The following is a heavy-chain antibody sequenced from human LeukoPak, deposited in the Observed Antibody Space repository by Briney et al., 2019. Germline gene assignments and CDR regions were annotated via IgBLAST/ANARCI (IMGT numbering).Heavy chain of an antibody. V-gene: IGHV1-2*02. CDR2: INPNSGGT. CDR3: AREKVVPAASFDY. J-gene: IGHJ4*02. CDR1: GYTFTGYY. Sequence: GASVKVSCKASGYTFTGYYMHWVRQAPGQGLEWMGWINPNSGGTNYAQKFQGRVTMTRDTSISTAYMELSRLRSDDTAVYYCAREKVVPAASFDYWGQGTLVTVSS. D-gene: IGHD2-2*01.